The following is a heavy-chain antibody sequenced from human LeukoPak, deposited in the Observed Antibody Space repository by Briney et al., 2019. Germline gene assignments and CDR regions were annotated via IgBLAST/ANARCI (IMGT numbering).Heavy chain of an antibody. CDR1: GITLSNYG. D-gene: IGHD3-22*01. CDR2: ISGSGGTT. J-gene: IGHJ4*02. Sequence: GGSLRLSCAVSGITLSNYGMSWVCQTPGKGLEWDAGISGSGGTTSYADSVKGRFTISRDNPKNTLYLQMNSLRAEDTAVYFCAKRGVVIRVILVGFHKEAYYFDSWGQGALVTVSS. CDR3: AKRGVVIRVILVGFHKEAYYFDS. V-gene: IGHV3-23*01.